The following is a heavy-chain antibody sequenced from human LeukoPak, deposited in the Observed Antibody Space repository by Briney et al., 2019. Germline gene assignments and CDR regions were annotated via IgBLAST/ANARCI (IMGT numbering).Heavy chain of an antibody. CDR3: ARLTGGYSYGYAGY. D-gene: IGHD5-18*01. V-gene: IGHV4-39*01. J-gene: IGHJ4*02. CDR1: GGSISSSGYY. Sequence: SETLSLTSTVTGGSISSSGYYWGWIRQPPGKGLEWNATIYYTGSTYYSPSLRSRVTISVDTSKDQFSLKLTSVTAADTAVYYCARLTGGYSYGYAGYWGQGTLVIVSS. CDR2: IYYTGST.